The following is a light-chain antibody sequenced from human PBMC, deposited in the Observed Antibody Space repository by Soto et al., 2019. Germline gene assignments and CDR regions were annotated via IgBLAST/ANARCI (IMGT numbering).Light chain of an antibody. CDR2: RNN. Sequence: VLTQPPSASGTPGQRVTISCSGSSSNIGSNYVYWYQQLPGTAPKLLIYRNNQRPSGVPDRFSGSKSGTSASLAISGLRSEDEADYYCAAWDDSLSGYVFGTGTQLTVL. V-gene: IGLV1-47*01. J-gene: IGLJ1*01. CDR1: SSNIGSNY. CDR3: AAWDDSLSGYV.